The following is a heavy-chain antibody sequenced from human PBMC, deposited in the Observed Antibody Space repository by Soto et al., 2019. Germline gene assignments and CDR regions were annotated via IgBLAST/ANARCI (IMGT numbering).Heavy chain of an antibody. D-gene: IGHD2-15*01. CDR1: GGSISSGGYY. Sequence: QVQLQESGPGLVKPSQTLSLTCTVSGGSISSGGYYWSWIRQHPGKVLEWLGYIYYSGSTYYNQSLKSRVTKSVDTSESQFSLKLSSVPAADTAVYYCARDCSGGSGYSDYYYGMDVWGQGTTVTFSS. CDR3: ARDCSGGSGYSDYYYGMDV. V-gene: IGHV4-31*03. CDR2: IYYSGST. J-gene: IGHJ6*02.